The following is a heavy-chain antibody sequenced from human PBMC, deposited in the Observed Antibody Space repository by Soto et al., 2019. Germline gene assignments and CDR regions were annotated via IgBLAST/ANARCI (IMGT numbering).Heavy chain of an antibody. V-gene: IGHV1-18*01. CDR2: FNSYNGDA. CDR1: GGTFSSYA. D-gene: IGHD1-26*01. J-gene: IGHJ4*02. CDR3: AREDSGGLDY. Sequence: GASVKVSCKASGGTFSSYAISWVRQAPGQGLEWMGWFNSYNGDARYAQNLQGRVTMTTDTSTSTAYMELWSLRSDDTAVYYCAREDSGGLDYWGQGTLVTVSS.